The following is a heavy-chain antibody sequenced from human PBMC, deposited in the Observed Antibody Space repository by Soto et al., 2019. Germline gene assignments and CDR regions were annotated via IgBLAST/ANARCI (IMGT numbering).Heavy chain of an antibody. CDR3: ARPYSSGWYADAFDI. J-gene: IGHJ3*02. D-gene: IGHD6-19*01. Sequence: GGSLRLSCAASGFTFSSYSMNWVRQAPGKGLEWVSSISSSSSYIYYAGSVKGRFTISRDNAKNSLYLQMNSLRAEDTAVYYCARPYSSGWYADAFDIWGQGTMVTVSS. CDR1: GFTFSSYS. V-gene: IGHV3-21*01. CDR2: ISSSSSYI.